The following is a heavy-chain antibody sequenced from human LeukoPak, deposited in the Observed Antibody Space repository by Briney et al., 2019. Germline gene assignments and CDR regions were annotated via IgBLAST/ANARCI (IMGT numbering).Heavy chain of an antibody. CDR2: INAGNGNT. D-gene: IGHD3-22*01. CDR1: GYTFTSYA. Sequence: ASVKVSCKASGYTFTSYAMHWVRQAPGQRLEWMGWINAGNGNTEYSQKFQGRVTITRDTSASTAYMELSSLRSEDTAVYYCARVPGYYDSSGDDYWGQGTLVTVSS. CDR3: ARVPGYYDSSGDDY. J-gene: IGHJ4*02. V-gene: IGHV1-3*01.